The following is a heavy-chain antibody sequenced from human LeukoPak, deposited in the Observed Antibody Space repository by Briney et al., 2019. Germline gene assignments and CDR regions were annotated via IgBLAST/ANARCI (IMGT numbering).Heavy chain of an antibody. CDR2: INHSGST. D-gene: IGHD1-26*01. J-gene: IGHJ3*02. CDR1: GGSFSGYY. Sequence: SSETLSLTCAVYGGSFSGYYWSWIRQPPGKGLEWIGEINHSGSTNYNPSLKSRVTTSVDTSKNQFSLKLSSVTAADTAVYYCAREVSGSNDAFDIWGQGTMVTVSS. V-gene: IGHV4-34*01. CDR3: AREVSGSNDAFDI.